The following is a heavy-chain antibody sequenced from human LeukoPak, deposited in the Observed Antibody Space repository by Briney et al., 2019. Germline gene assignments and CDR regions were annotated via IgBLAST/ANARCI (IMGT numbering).Heavy chain of an antibody. J-gene: IGHJ4*02. D-gene: IGHD3-22*01. V-gene: IGHV1-24*01. CDR1: GYTLTELS. Sequence: ASVKVSCKVSGYTLTELSMHWVRQAPGEGLEWMGGFDPEDGETIYAQKFQGRVTMTEDTSTDTAYMELGSLRSDDTAVYYCARGLYDSSGYYYVYYFDYWGQGTLVTVSS. CDR2: FDPEDGET. CDR3: ARGLYDSSGYYYVYYFDY.